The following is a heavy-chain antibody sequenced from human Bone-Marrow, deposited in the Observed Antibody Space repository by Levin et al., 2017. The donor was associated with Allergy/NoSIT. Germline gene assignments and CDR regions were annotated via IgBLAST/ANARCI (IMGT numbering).Heavy chain of an antibody. Sequence: GASVKVSCKASGYTFTSYYMHWVRQAPGQGLEWMGIINPSGGSTSYAQKFQGRVTMTRDTSTSTVYMELSSLRSEDTAVYYCARDSYGERSLFYYGMDVWGQGTTVTVSS. V-gene: IGHV1-46*01. CDR2: INPSGGST. D-gene: IGHD4-17*01. J-gene: IGHJ6*02. CDR1: GYTFTSYY. CDR3: ARDSYGERSLFYYGMDV.